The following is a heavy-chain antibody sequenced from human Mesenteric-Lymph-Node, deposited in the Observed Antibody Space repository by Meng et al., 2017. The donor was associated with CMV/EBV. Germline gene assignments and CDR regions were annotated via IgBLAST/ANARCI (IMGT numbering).Heavy chain of an antibody. CDR1: CGSISSGDYY. CDR2: IYYSGST. J-gene: IGHJ4*02. Sequence: HLLESVPGLVKPSQTLSLTCTVACGSISSGDYYWSWIRQPPGKGLEWIGYIYYSGSTYYNPSLKSRVTISVDTSKNQFSLKLSSVTAADTAVYYCAREGSGSWFGAATFDYWGQGTLVTVSS. CDR3: AREGSGSWFGAATFDY. V-gene: IGHV4-30-4*08. D-gene: IGHD3-10*01.